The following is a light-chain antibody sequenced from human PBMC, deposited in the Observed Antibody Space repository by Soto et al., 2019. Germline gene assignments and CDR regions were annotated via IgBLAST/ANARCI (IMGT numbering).Light chain of an antibody. J-gene: IGLJ1*01. CDR3: RSYTSSSTQV. CDR2: EVS. Sequence: QSALTQPASVSGSPGQSITISCTRTSIDVGGYNYVSWYQQHPGKAPKLMIYEVSNRPSGVSNRFSGSKSGNTASLTISGLQAEDEADYYCRSYTSSSTQVFGTGTKVTVL. CDR1: SIDVGGYNY. V-gene: IGLV2-14*01.